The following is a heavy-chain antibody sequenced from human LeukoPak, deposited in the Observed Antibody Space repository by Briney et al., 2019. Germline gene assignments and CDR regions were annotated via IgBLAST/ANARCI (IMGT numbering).Heavy chain of an antibody. CDR3: AKAAAGTFFDY. D-gene: IGHD6-13*01. V-gene: IGHV3-30*04. CDR1: GFTFSSYA. Sequence: GRSLRLSCAASGFTFSSYAMHWVRQAPGKGLEWVAVISYDGSNKYYADSVKGRFTIPRDNSKNTLYLQMNSLRAEDTAVYYCAKAAAGTFFDYWGQGTLVTVSS. J-gene: IGHJ4*02. CDR2: ISYDGSNK.